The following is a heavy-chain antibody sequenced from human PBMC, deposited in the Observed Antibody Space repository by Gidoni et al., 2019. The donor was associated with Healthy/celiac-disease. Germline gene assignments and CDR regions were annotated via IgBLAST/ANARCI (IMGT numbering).Heavy chain of an antibody. V-gene: IGHV3-33*01. D-gene: IGHD2-2*01. CDR2: IWYDGSNK. Sequence: QVQLVESGGGVVQPGRSLRLSCAASGFTFSSYGMHWVRQAPGKGLEWVAVIWYDGSNKYYADSVKGRFTISRDNSKNTLYLQMNSLRAEDTAVYYCARDRIYCSSTSCYQDYWGQGTLVTVSS. CDR3: ARDRIYCSSTSCYQDY. CDR1: GFTFSSYG. J-gene: IGHJ4*02.